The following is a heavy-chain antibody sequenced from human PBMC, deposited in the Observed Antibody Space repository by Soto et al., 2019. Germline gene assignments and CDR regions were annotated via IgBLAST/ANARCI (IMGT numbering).Heavy chain of an antibody. Sequence: ESGPTLGNPTATLRLTWTCSGCSLSTSGMCVRWIRQPQGKALERLALIDWDDDKYYSTSLKTRLTISKSTSKNQVVLTMTNMNPVDTATYYCARSHYDFWSRYYPAYYYYYGMDVWVQGTTVTASS. CDR1: GCSLSTSGMC. V-gene: IGHV2-70*01. CDR3: ARSHYDFWSRYYPAYYYYYGMDV. J-gene: IGHJ6*02. D-gene: IGHD3-3*01. CDR2: IDWDDDK.